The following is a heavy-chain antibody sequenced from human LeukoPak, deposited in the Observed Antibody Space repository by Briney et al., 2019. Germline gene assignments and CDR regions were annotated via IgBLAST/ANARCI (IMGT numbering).Heavy chain of an antibody. CDR2: IYHSGST. J-gene: IGHJ4*02. D-gene: IGHD4-17*01. V-gene: IGHV4-30-2*01. CDR3: ARVSGDGSYFDY. CDR1: GASISSGGYS. Sequence: PSQPLSLTCAVSGASISSGGYSWSWIRQPPGKSLEWIGYIYHSGSTYYNPSLKSRVSISVDRSKNQFSLKLSSVTAADTAVYYCARVSGDGSYFDYWGQGTLVTVSS.